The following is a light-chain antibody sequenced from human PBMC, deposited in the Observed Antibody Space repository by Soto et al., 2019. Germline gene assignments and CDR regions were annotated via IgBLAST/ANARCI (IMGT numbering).Light chain of an antibody. V-gene: IGKV3-20*01. CDR3: HQYVSSWT. Sequence: PGESATLSCRPSKSISSNYLAWXXQXPXXXPXXLIYGASSRATGIPDRFSGSGSGTDFTLTISRLESEDFAVYCCHQYVSSWTFGQGNKVDI. CDR2: GAS. J-gene: IGKJ1*01. CDR1: KSISSNY.